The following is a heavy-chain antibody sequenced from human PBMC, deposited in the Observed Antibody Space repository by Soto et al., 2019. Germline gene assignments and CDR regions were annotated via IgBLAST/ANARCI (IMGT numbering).Heavy chain of an antibody. CDR1: GFNVSTNY. V-gene: IGHV3-53*01. J-gene: IGHJ4*02. CDR3: ARGSGSLYYFHY. D-gene: IGHD1-26*01. CDR2: IYSGGTT. Sequence: PVGSLRLSCAASGFNVSTNYMTWVRQAPGKGLEWVSVIYSGGTTYYADSVKGRFIISRDNFKNTLYLQMNNLGAEDTALYYCARGSGSLYYFHYWGQGTLVTVSS.